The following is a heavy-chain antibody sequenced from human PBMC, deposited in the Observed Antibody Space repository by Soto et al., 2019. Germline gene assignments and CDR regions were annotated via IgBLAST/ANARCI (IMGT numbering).Heavy chain of an antibody. J-gene: IGHJ3*02. D-gene: IGHD1-26*01. V-gene: IGHV4-34*01. CDR2: INHSGST. Sequence: SETLSLTCAVDGGSFSGYYWSWIRQPPGKGLECIGEINHSGSTNYNPSLKSRVTISVDTSKNQFSLKLSSVTAADTAVYYCATLGASGSYYDAFDIWGQGTMV. CDR1: GGSFSGYY. CDR3: ATLGASGSYYDAFDI.